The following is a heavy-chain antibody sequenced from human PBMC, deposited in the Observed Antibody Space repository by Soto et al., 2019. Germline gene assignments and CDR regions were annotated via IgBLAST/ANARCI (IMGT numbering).Heavy chain of an antibody. CDR3: ARRIDQDIVVVVAATAGAFDI. V-gene: IGHV1-69*02. D-gene: IGHD2-15*01. CDR2: IIPILGIA. Sequence: QVQLVQSGAEVKKPGSSVKVSCKASGGTFSSYTISWVRQAPGQGLEWMGRIIPILGIANYAQKFQGRVTITADTSTSTAYMELSSLRSEDTAVYYCARRIDQDIVVVVAATAGAFDIWGQGTMVTVSS. J-gene: IGHJ3*02. CDR1: GGTFSSYT.